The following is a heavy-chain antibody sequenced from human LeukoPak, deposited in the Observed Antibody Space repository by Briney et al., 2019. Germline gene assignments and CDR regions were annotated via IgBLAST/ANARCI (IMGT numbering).Heavy chain of an antibody. CDR2: IYYTGTT. CDR1: SGSIRNSPYY. D-gene: IGHD4-23*01. Sequence: SETLSLTCTVSSGSIRNSPYYWAWIRPPPGQGLEWNGTIYYTGTTYDNPSLKSRVTISVDTSKNQFSLKLGSVTAADTAVYYCASLEPTLDDYWGRGTLVTVSS. J-gene: IGHJ4*02. CDR3: ASLEPTLDDY. V-gene: IGHV4-39*01.